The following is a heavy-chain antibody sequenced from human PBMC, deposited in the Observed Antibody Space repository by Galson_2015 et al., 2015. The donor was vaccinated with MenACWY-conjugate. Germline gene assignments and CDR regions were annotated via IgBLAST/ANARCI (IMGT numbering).Heavy chain of an antibody. Sequence: CAISGDSVSTHSATWNWIRQSPSRGLEWLGTTYYRSKWYNDYAVSVRSRVTISVDTSKNQFSLKVSSVTAADTAVYYCARGSSGYYYGWGQGTPVTVSS. CDR2: TYYRSKWYN. CDR3: ARGSSGYYYG. CDR1: GDSVSTHSAT. J-gene: IGHJ4*02. V-gene: IGHV6-1*01. D-gene: IGHD3-22*01.